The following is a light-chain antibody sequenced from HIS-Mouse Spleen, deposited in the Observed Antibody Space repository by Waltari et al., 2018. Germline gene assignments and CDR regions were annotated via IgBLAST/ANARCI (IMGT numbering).Light chain of an antibody. CDR2: EVS. J-gene: IGLJ2*01. Sequence: QSALTQPASVSGSPGQSINIYCTGTSSDVGGYNYVSWYQQHPGKAPKLMIYEVSNRPSGVSNRFSGSKSGNTASLTISGLQAEDEADYYCSSYTSSSTVVFGGGTKLTVL. CDR1: SSDVGGYNY. V-gene: IGLV2-14*01. CDR3: SSYTSSSTVV.